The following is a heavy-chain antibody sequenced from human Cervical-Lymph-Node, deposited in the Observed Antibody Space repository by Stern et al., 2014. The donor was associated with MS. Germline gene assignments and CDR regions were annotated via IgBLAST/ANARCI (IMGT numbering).Heavy chain of an antibody. CDR2: IYWDDDK. D-gene: IGHD6-19*01. CDR1: GFSLTTPGVG. CDR3: GHRHIAVVGAAPTKWFDP. V-gene: IGHV2-5*02. Sequence: ESGPTLLKPTQTLTLTCSFSGFSLTTPGVGVSWIRQPPGKALEWLALIYWDDDKVYSPSLKNRLTITKDTSKNQVVLKMTNMDPVDTATYYCGHRHIAVVGAAPTKWFDPWGQGTLVTVSS. J-gene: IGHJ5*02.